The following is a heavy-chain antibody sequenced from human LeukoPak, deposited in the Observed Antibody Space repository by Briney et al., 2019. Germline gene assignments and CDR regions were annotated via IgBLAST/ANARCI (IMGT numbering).Heavy chain of an antibody. Sequence: SETLSLTCTVPGGSISSYYWSRIRQPPGKGLEWIGYIYYSGSTNYNPSLKSRVTISVDTSKNQFSLKLSSVTAADTAVYYCARHVGYCSSTSCYTGPKSSFGYWGQGTLVTVSS. CDR3: ARHVGYCSSTSCYTGPKSSFGY. J-gene: IGHJ4*02. D-gene: IGHD2-2*02. V-gene: IGHV4-59*08. CDR2: IYYSGST. CDR1: GGSISSYY.